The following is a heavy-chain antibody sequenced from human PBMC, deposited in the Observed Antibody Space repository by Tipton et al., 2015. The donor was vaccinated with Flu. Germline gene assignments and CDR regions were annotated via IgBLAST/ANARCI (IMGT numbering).Heavy chain of an antibody. V-gene: IGHV4-38-2*02. J-gene: IGHJ5*02. Sequence: TLSLTCTVSGDSIRSSGYYWGWIRQPPGKGLEWIGNIFHSGNSNHNPSLKGRVTISVDTSKNQFSLKVTSVTAADTAVYYCARRAYSNYVSEPKSWFDPWGQGSLVTVSS. D-gene: IGHD4-11*01. CDR3: ARRAYSNYVSEPKSWFDP. CDR1: GDSIRSSGYY. CDR2: IFHSGNS.